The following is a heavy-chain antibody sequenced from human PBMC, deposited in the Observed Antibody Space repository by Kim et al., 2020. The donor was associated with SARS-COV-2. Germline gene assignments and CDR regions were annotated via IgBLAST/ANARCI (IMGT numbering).Heavy chain of an antibody. J-gene: IGHJ3*02. CDR2: IYPGDSDT. V-gene: IGHV5-51*01. D-gene: IGHD3-10*01. CDR3: ARRQYGSGSYGAFDI. CDR1: GYSFTSYW. Sequence: AESLKISCKGSGYSFTSYWIGWVRQMPGKGLEWMGIIYPGDSDTRYSPSFQGRVTISADKSISTAYLQWSSLKASDTAMYYCARRQYGSGSYGAFDIWGQGTMVTVSS.